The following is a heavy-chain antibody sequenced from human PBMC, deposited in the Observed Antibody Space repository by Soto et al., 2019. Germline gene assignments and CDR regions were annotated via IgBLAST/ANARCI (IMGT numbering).Heavy chain of an antibody. CDR2: INSDGSST. V-gene: IGHV3-74*01. J-gene: IGHJ4*02. Sequence: GGSLRLSCAASGFTFSSYWMHWVRQAPGKGLVWVSRINSDGSSTSYADSVKGRFTISRDNAKNTVYLQMNSLTLEDTAVYYCARDRNERYFDWWGQGTLATVSS. D-gene: IGHD1-1*01. CDR1: GFTFSSYW. CDR3: ARDRNERYFDW.